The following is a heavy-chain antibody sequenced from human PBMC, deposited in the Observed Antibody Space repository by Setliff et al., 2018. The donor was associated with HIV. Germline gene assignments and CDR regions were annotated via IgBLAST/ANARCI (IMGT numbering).Heavy chain of an antibody. Sequence: ASVKVSCKSSGYTFSQYGISWVRQAPGQGLEWMGWISTYNGQRNYAQKVQGRVTFTTDTSTSTAYMELRSLRSDDTAVYYCAREGAREPPSNTLYYGMDVWGQGTTVTVSS. CDR2: ISTYNGQR. D-gene: IGHD1-26*01. CDR3: AREGAREPPSNTLYYGMDV. J-gene: IGHJ6*02. CDR1: GYTFSQYG. V-gene: IGHV1-18*01.